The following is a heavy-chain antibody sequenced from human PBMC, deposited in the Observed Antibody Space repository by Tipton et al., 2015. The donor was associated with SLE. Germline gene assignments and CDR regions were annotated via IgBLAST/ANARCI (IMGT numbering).Heavy chain of an antibody. J-gene: IGHJ3*02. D-gene: IGHD2/OR15-2a*01. CDR3: ARVWLNNAFDI. V-gene: IGHV4-4*07. CDR1: GDSFVSYY. Sequence: TLSLTCTVSGDSFVSYYWSWIRQPAGKGLEWIGRIYTSGATDDNPSLKSRVTMSVDMSKNQIFLKMTSVTAADSAVYFCARVWLNNAFDIWGQGTRVTVSS. CDR2: IYTSGAT.